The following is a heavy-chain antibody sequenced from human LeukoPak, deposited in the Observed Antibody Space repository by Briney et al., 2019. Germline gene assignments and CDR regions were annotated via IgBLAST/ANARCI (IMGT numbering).Heavy chain of an antibody. J-gene: IGHJ4*02. Sequence: GGCRRLSCAAAGFTFSSEWVSWVRQAPGKGLEWVGNIKEEGSEEFYVGSVEARFTICRDNARRSLYLQMDSVRAEDTAVHYCATGRSSGWRTGNSWGPRTLVTVSS. V-gene: IGHV3-7*01. D-gene: IGHD6-19*01. CDR2: IKEEGSEE. CDR3: ATGRSSGWRTGNS. CDR1: GFTFSSEW.